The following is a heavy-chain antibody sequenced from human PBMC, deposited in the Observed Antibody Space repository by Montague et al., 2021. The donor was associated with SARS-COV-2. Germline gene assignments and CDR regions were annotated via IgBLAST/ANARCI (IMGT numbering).Heavy chain of an antibody. Sequence: SLRLSCAASGFTFSNYAMSWVRQAPVKGLEWVTVIIGSGPRTNYADSVRGRFIISRDSSQSTLYLQMNSLRAEDTAVYYCARAYCSSASCYRGDYWGQGTRVTGSA. CDR2: IIGSGPRT. CDR3: ARAYCSSASCYRGDY. V-gene: IGHV3-23*01. J-gene: IGHJ4*02. CDR1: GFTFSNYA. D-gene: IGHD2-2*02.